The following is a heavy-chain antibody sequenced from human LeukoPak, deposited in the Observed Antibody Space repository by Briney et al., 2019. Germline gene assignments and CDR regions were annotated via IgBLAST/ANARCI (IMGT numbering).Heavy chain of an antibody. J-gene: IGHJ4*02. CDR3: TIDTSAERGQQLAN. Sequence: GGSLRLSCAVSGVTVSSTDMSWVRQSPGKGLEWVANVNQVGNEKYYVDSVKGRFAISKDNAKKSLYLQMNSLRADDTAVYYCTIDTSAERGQQLANWGQGTLVSVSS. CDR1: GVTVSSTD. CDR2: VNQVGNEK. V-gene: IGHV3-7*01. D-gene: IGHD6-13*01.